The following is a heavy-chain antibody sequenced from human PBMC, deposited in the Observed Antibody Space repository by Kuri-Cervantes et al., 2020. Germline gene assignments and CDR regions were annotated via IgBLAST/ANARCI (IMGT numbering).Heavy chain of an antibody. Sequence: SGPTLVKPTQTLTLTCPFSGFSLSTSGMCVSWIRQPPGKALEWLALIYWDDDKRYSPSLKSRLTITKDTSKNQVVLTMTNMDPVDTATYYCARQEYGSGSHYWGQGTLVTVSS. J-gene: IGHJ4*02. V-gene: IGHV2-5*08. CDR2: IYWDDDK. CDR3: ARQEYGSGSHY. D-gene: IGHD3-10*01. CDR1: GFSLSTSGMC.